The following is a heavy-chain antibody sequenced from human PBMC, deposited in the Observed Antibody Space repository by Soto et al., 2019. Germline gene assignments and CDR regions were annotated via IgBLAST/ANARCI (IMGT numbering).Heavy chain of an antibody. CDR2: IYYSGRT. CDR3: ARQRTTVVTQAYFDH. J-gene: IGHJ4*02. CDR1: GESISSSSYY. D-gene: IGHD2-21*02. V-gene: IGHV4-39*01. Sequence: SETLSLTCIVSGESISSSSYYWGWIRQPPGKGLEWIGSIYYSGRTYYNPSFKSRVTISIDTSKNQFSLKLSYVTATDTAVYYCARQRTTVVTQAYFDHWGQGAMVTVSS.